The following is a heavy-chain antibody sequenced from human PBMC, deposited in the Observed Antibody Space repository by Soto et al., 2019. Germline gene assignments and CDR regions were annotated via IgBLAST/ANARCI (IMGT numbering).Heavy chain of an antibody. J-gene: IGHJ5*02. CDR1: GGSISSSNW. D-gene: IGHD6-19*01. V-gene: IGHV4-4*02. CDR2: IDHSGST. CDR3: ARVPIAVAGTGWFDP. Sequence: QVQLQESGPGLVKPSGTLSLTCAVSGGSISSSNWWSWVRQPPGKGLEWIGEIDHSGSTNYNPSLKSRVTISVDQSKNQFSLKLSSVTAADTAVYYCARVPIAVAGTGWFDPWGQVTLVTVSS.